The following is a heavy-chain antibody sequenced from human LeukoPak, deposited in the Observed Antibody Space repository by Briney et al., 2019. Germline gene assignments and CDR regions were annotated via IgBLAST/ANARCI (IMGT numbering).Heavy chain of an antibody. J-gene: IGHJ3*02. D-gene: IGHD5-18*01. CDR2: IYHSGIT. CDR3: ARDPRDTEWLGAFDI. Sequence: RPSETLSLTCTVSGYSISSGYYWGWIRQPPGKGLEWIGSIYHSGITYYNPSVKSRVTISVDTSKNHFSLKLSSVTAADTAVYYCARDPRDTEWLGAFDIWGQGTMVTVSS. CDR1: GYSISSGYY. V-gene: IGHV4-38-2*02.